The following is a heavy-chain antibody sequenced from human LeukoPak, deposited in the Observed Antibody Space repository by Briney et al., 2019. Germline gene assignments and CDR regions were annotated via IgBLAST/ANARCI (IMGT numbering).Heavy chain of an antibody. CDR2: ISAYNGNT. CDR1: GYTFTSYG. D-gene: IGHD2-2*01. Sequence: GASVKVSCKASGYTFTSYGISWVRQAPGQGLEWMGWISAYNGNTNYAQKLQGRVTVTTDTSTSTAYMELRSLRSDDTAVYYCARDVEGWDIVVVPAAPGDDIWGQGTMVTVSS. V-gene: IGHV1-18*01. CDR3: ARDVEGWDIVVVPAAPGDDI. J-gene: IGHJ3*02.